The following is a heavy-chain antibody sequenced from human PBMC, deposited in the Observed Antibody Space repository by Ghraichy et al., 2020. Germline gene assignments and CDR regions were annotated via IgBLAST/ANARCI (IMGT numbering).Heavy chain of an antibody. D-gene: IGHD6-13*01. V-gene: IGHV4-38-2*02. J-gene: IGHJ4*02. CDR2: IYRSGST. CDR3: ARESASWYGWDY. CDR1: GYSINSGYY. Sequence: SQTLSLTCVVSGYSINSGYYWGWIRQPPGKGLEWIGSIYRSGSTFYNPSLKSRVTMSVDTSKNQFSLKLNSVTAADTAVYFCARESASWYGWDYWGQGTLLTVSS.